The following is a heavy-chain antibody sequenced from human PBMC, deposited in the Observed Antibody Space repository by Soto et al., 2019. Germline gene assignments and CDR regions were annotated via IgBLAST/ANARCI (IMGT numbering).Heavy chain of an antibody. CDR2: INHSGST. V-gene: IGHV4-34*01. J-gene: IGHJ4*02. Sequence: SETLSLTCAVYGGSFSGYYWSWIRQPPGKGLEWIGEINHSGSTNYNPSLKSRVTISVDTSKNQFSLKLSSVTAADTAVYYCARGVELEGERTTRRVYYFDYWGQGTLVTVSS. CDR3: ARGVELEGERTTRRVYYFDY. D-gene: IGHD1-1*01. CDR1: GGSFSGYY.